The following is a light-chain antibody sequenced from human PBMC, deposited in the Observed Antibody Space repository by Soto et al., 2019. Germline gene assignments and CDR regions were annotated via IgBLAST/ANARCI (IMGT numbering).Light chain of an antibody. Sequence: QSVLTQPPSASGSPGQSVTISCTGTTSDIGTYDYVSWYQQHPGEAPKLVIYEVSKRPSGVPGRYSGSKSDNTASLTVSGLQADDEADYYCSSYGGSASNNLLFGVGTKVTVL. CDR3: SSYGGSASNNLL. CDR2: EVS. J-gene: IGLJ2*01. CDR1: TSDIGTYDY. V-gene: IGLV2-8*01.